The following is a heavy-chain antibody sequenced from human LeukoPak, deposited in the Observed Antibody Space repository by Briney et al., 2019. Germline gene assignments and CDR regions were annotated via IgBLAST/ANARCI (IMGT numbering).Heavy chain of an antibody. D-gene: IGHD6-13*01. CDR1: GFTFSSYA. V-gene: IGHV3-64*01. CDR3: VRLTAAGRRTDFDY. Sequence: PGGSLRLSCAASGFTFSSYAMHWVRQAPGKGLEYVSAISSNGGSTYYANSVKGRFTISRDNAKNSLYLQMNSLRVEDTAVYYCVRLTAAGRRTDFDYWGQGTLVTVSS. CDR2: ISSNGGST. J-gene: IGHJ4*02.